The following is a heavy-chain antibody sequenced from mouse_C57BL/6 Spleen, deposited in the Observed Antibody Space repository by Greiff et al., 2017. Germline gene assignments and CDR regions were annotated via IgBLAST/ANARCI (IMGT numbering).Heavy chain of an antibody. V-gene: IGHV5-17*01. Sequence: EVQLVESGGGLVKPGGSLKLSCAASGFTFSDYGMHWVRQAPEKGLEWVAYISSGSSTIYYAYTVKGRFTISRDNAKNTLFLQMTSLRSEDTAMYYCARDDYDKLDYWGKGTTLTVSS. D-gene: IGHD2-4*01. CDR1: GFTFSDYG. J-gene: IGHJ2*01. CDR3: ARDDYDKLDY. CDR2: ISSGSSTI.